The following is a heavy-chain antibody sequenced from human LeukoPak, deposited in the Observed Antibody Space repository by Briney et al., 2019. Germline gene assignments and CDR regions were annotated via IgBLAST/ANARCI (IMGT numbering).Heavy chain of an antibody. Sequence: GGSLRLSCAASGFTFSSYGMHWVRQAPGRGLEWVAVIWYDGSNKYYADSVKGRFTISRDNSKNTLYLQMNSLRAEDTAVSYCARRPGNWPEGYYFDYWGQGTLVTVSS. CDR3: ARRPGNWPEGYYFDY. V-gene: IGHV3-33*01. CDR2: IWYDGSNK. CDR1: GFTFSSYG. D-gene: IGHD1-1*01. J-gene: IGHJ4*02.